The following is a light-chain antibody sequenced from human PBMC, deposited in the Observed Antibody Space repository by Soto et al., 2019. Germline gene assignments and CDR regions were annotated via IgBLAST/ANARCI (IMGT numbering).Light chain of an antibody. Sequence: DIQMTQSPSTLSASVVERVTITCRASQSVGNWLAWYQHKPGKAPKLLIYDVSSLESGLPSRFSGSGSGTEFTLTISSLQPDDFATYYCQHYNSYSEAFGQGTKVDIK. CDR1: QSVGNW. CDR2: DVS. V-gene: IGKV1-5*01. CDR3: QHYNSYSEA. J-gene: IGKJ1*01.